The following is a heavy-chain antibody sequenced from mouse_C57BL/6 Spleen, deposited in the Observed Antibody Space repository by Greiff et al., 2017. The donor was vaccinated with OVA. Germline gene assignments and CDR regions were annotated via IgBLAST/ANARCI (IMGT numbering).Heavy chain of an antibody. Sequence: VQLQQPGAELVKPGASVKMSCKASGYTFTSYWITWVKQRPGQGLEWIGDIYPGSGSTNYNEKFKSKATLTVDTSSSTAYMQLSSLTSEDSAVYYCTIITTVVAKGPDYWGQGTTLTVSS. CDR1: GYTFTSYW. J-gene: IGHJ2*01. CDR2: IYPGSGST. D-gene: IGHD1-1*01. CDR3: TIITTVVAKGPDY. V-gene: IGHV1-55*01.